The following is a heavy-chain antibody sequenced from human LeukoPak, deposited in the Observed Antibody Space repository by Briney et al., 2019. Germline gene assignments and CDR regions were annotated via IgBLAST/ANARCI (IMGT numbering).Heavy chain of an antibody. Sequence: ASVKVSCKPSEYTFTVKYLHWVRQAPGQGLEWVGWMNPNSGVTVYAQNFQGRVTMTRDTSISTAYMELSSLTSDDTAVYYCTRGAGTSWFDYWGQGSLVTVSS. J-gene: IGHJ4*02. D-gene: IGHD2-2*01. CDR1: EYTFTVKY. CDR3: TRGAGTSWFDY. V-gene: IGHV1-2*02. CDR2: MNPNSGVT.